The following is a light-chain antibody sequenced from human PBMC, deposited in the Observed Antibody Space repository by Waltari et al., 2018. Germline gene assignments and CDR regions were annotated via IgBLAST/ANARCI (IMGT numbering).Light chain of an antibody. CDR3: QSADNSGTSRV. V-gene: IGLV3-25*03. J-gene: IGLJ3*02. Sequence: SYELTQPPSVSVPPGQTARSTLFRAALPHQYVSWYQQRPGQAPALITYHDTKRPSGIPERFSGSASGTTVTLTISGVLADDEADYYCQSADNSGTSRVFGGGTKLTVL. CDR1: ALPHQY. CDR2: HDT.